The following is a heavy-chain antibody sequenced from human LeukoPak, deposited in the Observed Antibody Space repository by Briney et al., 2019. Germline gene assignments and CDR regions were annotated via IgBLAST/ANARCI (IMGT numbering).Heavy chain of an antibody. D-gene: IGHD3-22*01. CDR2: INAGNGNT. CDR1: GYTFINYA. V-gene: IGHV1-3*01. Sequence: ASVKVSCKASGYTFINYAMHWVRQAPGQRLEWMGWINAGNGNTKYSQKFQGRVTITRDTSASTVYMELSSLRSEDTAVYYCARDLDSSREDVWGQGTTVTVSS. J-gene: IGHJ6*02. CDR3: ARDLDSSREDV.